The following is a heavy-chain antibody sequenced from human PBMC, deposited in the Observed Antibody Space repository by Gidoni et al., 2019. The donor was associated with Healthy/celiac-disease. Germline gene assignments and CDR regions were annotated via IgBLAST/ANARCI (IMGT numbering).Heavy chain of an antibody. V-gene: IGHV4-39*07. Sequence: QLQLQESGPGLVKPSETLSLTCTVSGGSISSSSYYWGWIRQPPGKGLEWIGSIYYSGSTYYNPSLKSRVTISVDTSKNQFSLKLSSVTAADTAVYYCAREGSGYGGNPNYYWGQGTLVTVSS. CDR3: AREGSGYGGNPNYY. J-gene: IGHJ4*02. CDR1: GGSISSSSYY. CDR2: IYYSGST. D-gene: IGHD3-10*01.